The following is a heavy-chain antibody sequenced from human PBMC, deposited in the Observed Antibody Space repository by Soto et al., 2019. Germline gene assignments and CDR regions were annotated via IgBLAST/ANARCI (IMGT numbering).Heavy chain of an antibody. Sequence: AGGSLRLSCAASGFTFSDYEMNWVRQAPGKGLEWVAVISYDGSNKYYADSVKGRFTISRDNSKNTLYLQMNSLRAEDTAVYYCARTNKYGGEYYYYGMDVRGQGTTVTVSS. CDR3: ARTNKYGGEYYYYGMDV. CDR1: GFTFSDYE. V-gene: IGHV3-30-3*01. J-gene: IGHJ6*02. D-gene: IGHD4-17*01. CDR2: ISYDGSNK.